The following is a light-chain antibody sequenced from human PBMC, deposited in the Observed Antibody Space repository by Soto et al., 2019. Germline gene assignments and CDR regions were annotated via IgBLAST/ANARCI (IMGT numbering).Light chain of an antibody. Sequence: QSVLTQPPSASGSPGQSVAISCTGTSSDVGGNDYVSWYQQHPGKAPKLIIFEVNKRPSGVPDRFSGSKSGNTASLTVSGLQADDEADYYCSSYGGSKVFGGGTKLTVL. V-gene: IGLV2-8*01. CDR2: EVN. CDR3: SSYGGSKV. CDR1: SSDVGGNDY. J-gene: IGLJ3*02.